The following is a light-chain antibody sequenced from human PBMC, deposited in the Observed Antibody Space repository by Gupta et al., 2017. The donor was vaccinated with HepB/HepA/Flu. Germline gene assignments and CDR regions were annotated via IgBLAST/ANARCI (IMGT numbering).Light chain of an antibody. CDR2: DAS. V-gene: IGKV3-11*01. Sequence: ESVLTQSPPTLSLSPGERATLSCRAGQSVSRYVALYQQKPGQAPGPLICDASNRATGIAARFSGSGTGTDFALTINSREPEDFAVYYCQQRINWPPWVTFGGGTKVEIK. CDR1: QSVSRY. J-gene: IGKJ4*01. CDR3: QQRINWPPWVT.